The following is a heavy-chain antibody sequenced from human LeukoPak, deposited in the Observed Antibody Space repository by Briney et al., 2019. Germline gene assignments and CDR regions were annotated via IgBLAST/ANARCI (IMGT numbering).Heavy chain of an antibody. CDR1: GGSFSGYY. CDR2: INHSGST. J-gene: IGHJ4*02. CDR3: ARVNINNWHSCDY. V-gene: IGHV4-34*01. D-gene: IGHD1-1*01. Sequence: NASETLSLTCAVHGGSFSGYYWSWIRQPPGKGLEWIGEINHSGSTNYNPSLKSRVTISVDTSKNQFSLKLSSVTAADTAVYYCARVNINNWHSCDYWGQGTLDTVSS.